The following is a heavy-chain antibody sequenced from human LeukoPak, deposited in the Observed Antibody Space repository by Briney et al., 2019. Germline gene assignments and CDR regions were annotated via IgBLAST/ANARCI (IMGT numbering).Heavy chain of an antibody. D-gene: IGHD2-15*01. CDR1: GFTLSDYE. Sequence: GGSLRLSCAASGFTLSDYEMNWIRQAPGKGLEWVAYISSSGRSTFYADCVQGRFTISRDNTKHSLCLQMDSLRAEDTAVYYCARDPDCSGGRCSERGLDYWGQGTLVTVSS. J-gene: IGHJ4*02. V-gene: IGHV3-48*03. CDR2: ISSSGRST. CDR3: ARDPDCSGGRCSERGLDY.